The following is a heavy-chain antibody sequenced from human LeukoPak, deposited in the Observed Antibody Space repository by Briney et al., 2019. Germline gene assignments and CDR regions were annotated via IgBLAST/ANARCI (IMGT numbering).Heavy chain of an antibody. CDR1: GFTFSSYA. Sequence: GGSLRLSCAASGFTFSSYAMNWARQAPGKGLERVSTLTSGGSTYYADSVKGRFTISRDNSKNTLYLQMSSLRAEDTAVYYCVRGGWGTMYDYWGQGTLVTVSS. J-gene: IGHJ4*02. D-gene: IGHD1-1*01. CDR2: LTSGGST. V-gene: IGHV3-23*01. CDR3: VRGGWGTMYDY.